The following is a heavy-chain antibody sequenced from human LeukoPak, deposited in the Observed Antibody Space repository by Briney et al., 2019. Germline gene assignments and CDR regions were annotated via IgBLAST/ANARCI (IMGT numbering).Heavy chain of an antibody. CDR3: ARSPLGPNNWFDP. CDR1: GYTFTSYY. CDR2: INPSGGST. J-gene: IGHJ5*02. Sequence: GASVKVSCKASGYTFTSYYMHWVRQAPGQGLEWMGIINPSGGSTSYAQKFQGRVTMSRDMSTSTVYMELSSLRSEDTAVYYCARSPLGPNNWFDPWGQGTLVTVSS. V-gene: IGHV1-46*01.